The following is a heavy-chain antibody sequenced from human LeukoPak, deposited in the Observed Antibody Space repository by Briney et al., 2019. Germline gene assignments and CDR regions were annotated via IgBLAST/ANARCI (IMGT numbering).Heavy chain of an antibody. CDR2: ISSSGSTI. CDR3: AREPYDSSGLDC. D-gene: IGHD3-22*01. V-gene: IGHV3-48*03. Sequence: GGSLRLSCAASGFTFSSYEMNWVRQAPGKGLEWVSYISSSGSTIYYADSVKGRFTISRDNAKNSLYLQMNSLRAEDTAVYYCAREPYDSSGLDCWGQGTLVTVSS. J-gene: IGHJ4*02. CDR1: GFTFSSYE.